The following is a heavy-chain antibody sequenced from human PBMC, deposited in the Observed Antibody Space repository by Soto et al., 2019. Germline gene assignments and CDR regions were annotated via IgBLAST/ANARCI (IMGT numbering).Heavy chain of an antibody. V-gene: IGHV1-46*01. J-gene: IGHJ3*02. CDR2: INPSGGST. CDR3: ARDAYYYDSSGYYYGTLWAFDI. CDR1: GYTFTSYH. Sequence: ASVKVSCKASGYTFTSYHMHWVRQAPGQGLEWMGIINPSGGSTSYAQKFQGRVTMTRDTSTSTVYMELSSLRSEDTAVYYCARDAYYYDSSGYYYGTLWAFDIWGQGTMVTVSS. D-gene: IGHD3-22*01.